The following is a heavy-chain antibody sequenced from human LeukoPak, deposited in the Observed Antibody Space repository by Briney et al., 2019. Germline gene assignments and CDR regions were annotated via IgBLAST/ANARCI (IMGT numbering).Heavy chain of an antibody. CDR3: ARDTNYDILAGYAFDI. J-gene: IGHJ3*02. CDR1: GFTFSTYW. V-gene: IGHV3-7*01. Sequence: GGSLRLSCAASGFTFSTYWMSWVRQAPGKGLEWVTNIKQDGSEKYYVDSVKGRFTISKDNAKNSLYLQMNSLRAEDTAVYYCARDTNYDILAGYAFDIWGQGTMVTVSS. CDR2: IKQDGSEK. D-gene: IGHD3-9*01.